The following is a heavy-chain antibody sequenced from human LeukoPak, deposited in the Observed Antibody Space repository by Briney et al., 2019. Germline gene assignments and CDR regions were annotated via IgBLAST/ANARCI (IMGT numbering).Heavy chain of an antibody. CDR3: ARCTASCYANAFDV. D-gene: IGHD2-2*01. Sequence: SGGSLRLSCATSGFTFNNNAMSWVRQAPGKGLEWVSAINGGGDATEYADSVKGRFTISRDNSKNTLYLQMNSLRPGDTAVYYCARCTASCYANAFDVWGQGTLLTVSS. J-gene: IGHJ3*01. V-gene: IGHV3-23*01. CDR2: INGGGDAT. CDR1: GFTFNNNA.